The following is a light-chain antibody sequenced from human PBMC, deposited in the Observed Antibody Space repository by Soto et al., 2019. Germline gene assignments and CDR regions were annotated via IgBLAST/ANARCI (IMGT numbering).Light chain of an antibody. V-gene: IGKV1-5*01. CDR2: DAS. CDR1: QSISYW. Sequence: DVQMTQSPSTLSASVGDRVTITCRASQSISYWLAWYQQKPGKAPNLLIYDASTLHSGVPSRFSGGGSGTDFTLTISSLQPEDFATYYCQQVNVYPSTFGGGTKVDIK. CDR3: QQVNVYPST. J-gene: IGKJ4*01.